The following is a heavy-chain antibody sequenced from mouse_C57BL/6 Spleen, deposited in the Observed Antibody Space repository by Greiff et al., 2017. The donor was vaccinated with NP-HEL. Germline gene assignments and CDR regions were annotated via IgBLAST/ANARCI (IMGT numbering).Heavy chain of an antibody. CDR2: IDPSDSYT. CDR1: GYTFTSYW. Sequence: QVQLQQPGAELVMPGASVKLSCKASGYTFTSYWMHWVKQRPGQGLEWIGEIDPSDSYTNYNQKFKGKSTLTVDKSSSTAYMQRSSLTSEDSAVYYCARWGGYDGAYWGQGTLVTVSA. CDR3: ARWGGYDGAY. J-gene: IGHJ3*01. V-gene: IGHV1-69*01. D-gene: IGHD2-2*01.